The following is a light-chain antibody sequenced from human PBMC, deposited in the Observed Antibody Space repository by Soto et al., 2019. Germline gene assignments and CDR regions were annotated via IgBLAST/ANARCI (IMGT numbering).Light chain of an antibody. J-gene: IGKJ2*01. CDR1: QSVSSN. Sequence: EIVMTQSPATLSVSPGERATLSCRASQSVSSNLAWYQQKPGQAPRLLIYGASTRATGIPARFSGSGSGTEFTLTSSSLQSEDVALYYCQQYNNWPPYTFGQGTKLEIK. CDR2: GAS. V-gene: IGKV3-15*01. CDR3: QQYNNWPPYT.